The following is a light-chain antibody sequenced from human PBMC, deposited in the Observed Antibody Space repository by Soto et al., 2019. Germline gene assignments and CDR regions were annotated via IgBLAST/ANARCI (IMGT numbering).Light chain of an antibody. CDR1: QTVSSRY. J-gene: IGKJ1*01. V-gene: IGKV3-20*01. Sequence: KRSTGTVSVLEGERATXSCRASQTVSSRYLGWYQQKFGHAPRLLIHGASTRATGIPDRFSDSGSGTDFTLTITSLEPEDFAVYYCQQYASLLWTFGQGTKVDIK. CDR2: GAS. CDR3: QQYASLLWT.